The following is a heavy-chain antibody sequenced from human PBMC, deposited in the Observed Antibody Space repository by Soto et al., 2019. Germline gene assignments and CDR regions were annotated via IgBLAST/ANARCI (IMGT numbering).Heavy chain of an antibody. CDR2: IYWNDDK. CDR3: ARRPRYSNYVDY. Sequence: PTLVNPTHTLTLTCTFSGFSLSTDGVGVGWIRQPPGKALEWLALIYWNDDKRYSPFLKSRLTIAKDTSKNQVVLTMTNVDPADTATYYCARRPRYSNYVDYWGQGTLVTVSS. V-gene: IGHV2-5*01. CDR1: GFSLSTDGVG. J-gene: IGHJ4*02. D-gene: IGHD4-4*01.